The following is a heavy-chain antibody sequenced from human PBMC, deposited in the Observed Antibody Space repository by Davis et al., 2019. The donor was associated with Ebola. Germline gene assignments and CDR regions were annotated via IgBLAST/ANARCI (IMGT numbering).Heavy chain of an antibody. CDR3: ARATHFDY. CDR2: IRFDGNDK. D-gene: IGHD4-11*01. V-gene: IGHV3-30*02. Sequence: GESLKISCAASGFTFSTFGMHWVRQAPGKGLEWVAFIRFDGNDKYYADSVRGRFTISRDNSKKTLYLQMNSLRAEDTAVYYCARATHFDYWGQGTLVTVSS. J-gene: IGHJ4*02. CDR1: GFTFSTFG.